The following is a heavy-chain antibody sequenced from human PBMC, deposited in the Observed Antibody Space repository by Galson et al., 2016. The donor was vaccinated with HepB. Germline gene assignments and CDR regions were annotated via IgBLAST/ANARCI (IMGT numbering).Heavy chain of an antibody. CDR3: ATSGSPRT. D-gene: IGHD1-26*01. CDR2: ISGFHGNT. Sequence: SVKVSCKASGYNFIRFGVNWVRQAPGEGPEWMGWISGFHGNTKYAENVQDRVTLTTDTSTNTAYMELRSLRSDDTAVYYCATSGSPRTWGQGTLVTVSS. CDR1: GYNFIRFG. V-gene: IGHV1-18*01. J-gene: IGHJ5*01.